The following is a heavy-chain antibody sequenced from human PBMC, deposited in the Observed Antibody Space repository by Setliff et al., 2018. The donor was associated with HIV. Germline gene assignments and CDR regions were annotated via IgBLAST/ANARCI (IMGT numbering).Heavy chain of an antibody. Sequence: SETLSLTCAVYGGSFNDYHWTWIRQPPGKGLEWIGEIDHSGSTKYHASLKSRVTISIDTSKNQISLKLSSVTAADTAVYYCARGLNYYGSGSYLPLGYWGQGTLVTVSS. J-gene: IGHJ4*02. CDR2: IDHSGST. D-gene: IGHD3-10*01. CDR1: GGSFNDYH. CDR3: ARGLNYYGSGSYLPLGY. V-gene: IGHV4-34*01.